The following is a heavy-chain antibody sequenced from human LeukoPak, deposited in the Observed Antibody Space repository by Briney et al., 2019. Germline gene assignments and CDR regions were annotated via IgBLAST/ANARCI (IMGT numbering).Heavy chain of an antibody. CDR3: ARGYCSSTSCSMARGAFDI. CDR2: IIPIFGTA. CDR1: GGTFSSYA. J-gene: IGHJ3*02. D-gene: IGHD2-2*01. Sequence: SVKVSCKASGGTFSSYAISWVRQAPGQGLEWMGGIIPIFGTANYAQKFQGRVTITADESTSTAYMELSSLRSEDTAVYYCARGYCSSTSCSMARGAFDIWGQGTMVTVSS. V-gene: IGHV1-69*01.